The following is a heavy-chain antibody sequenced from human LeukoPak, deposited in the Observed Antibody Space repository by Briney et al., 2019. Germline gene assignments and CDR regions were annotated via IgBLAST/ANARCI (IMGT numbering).Heavy chain of an antibody. CDR1: GFSFSDYA. CDR2: FSSNSAYI. D-gene: IGHD2-2*01. Sequence: PGGSLRLPCAASGFSFSDYAMDWVRQAPGKGLEWVSAFSSNSAYIFYADSVEGRFTISRDNAKSSVSLQMNSLRDDDTAVYYCARIFRYQLIDYYALDVWGQGTTVTVSS. V-gene: IGHV3-21*01. J-gene: IGHJ6*02. CDR3: ARIFRYQLIDYYALDV.